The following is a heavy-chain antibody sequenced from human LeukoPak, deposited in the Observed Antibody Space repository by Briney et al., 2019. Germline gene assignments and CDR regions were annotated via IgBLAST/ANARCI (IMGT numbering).Heavy chain of an antibody. CDR1: GYTLINYA. D-gene: IGHD1-26*01. J-gene: IGHJ3*02. Sequence: VASLKVSRKASGYTLINYAINWGSQTPGRRLEWMGWINAGNGNTKYSQKFQGRVTITRDTPASTAYMELSSLRSEDTAVYYCAHSGSYSGAFDIWGQGTMVTVSS. CDR3: AHSGSYSGAFDI. CDR2: INAGNGNT. V-gene: IGHV1-3*01.